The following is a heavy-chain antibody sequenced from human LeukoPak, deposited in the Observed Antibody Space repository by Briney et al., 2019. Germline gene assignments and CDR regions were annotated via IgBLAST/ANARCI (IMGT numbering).Heavy chain of an antibody. CDR2: INPNSGGT. Sequence: WASVKVSCKASGYTFTGYYMHWVRQAPGQGLEWMGWINPNSGGTNYAQKFQGRGTMTRDTSISPAYMELSRLGSDATAVYYCARETYYYDSSGYYSTPFDYWGQGTLVTVSS. D-gene: IGHD3-22*01. V-gene: IGHV1-2*02. CDR1: GYTFTGYY. CDR3: ARETYYYDSSGYYSTPFDY. J-gene: IGHJ4*02.